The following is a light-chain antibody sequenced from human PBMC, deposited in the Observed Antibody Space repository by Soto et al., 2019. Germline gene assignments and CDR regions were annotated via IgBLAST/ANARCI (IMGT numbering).Light chain of an antibody. CDR2: GAS. J-gene: IGKJ3*01. CDR3: QQYNNWPFT. V-gene: IGKV3-15*01. Sequence: EIVLTQSPGTLSLSPGERATLSCRASQSVNSNLAWYQQKPGQAPRLLIYGASTRATGIPASFIGNGSGTEFTLTASSLQPEDFAGYYCQQYNNWPFTFGPGAKGIS. CDR1: QSVNSN.